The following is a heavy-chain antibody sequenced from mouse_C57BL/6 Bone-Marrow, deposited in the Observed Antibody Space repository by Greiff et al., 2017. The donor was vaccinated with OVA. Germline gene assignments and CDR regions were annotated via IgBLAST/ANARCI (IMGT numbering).Heavy chain of an antibody. Sequence: QVQLQQPGAELVRPGSSVKLSCKASGYTFTSYWMHWVKQRPIQGLEWIGNIDPSDSETHYNQKFKDKATLTVDKSSSTAYMQLSSLTSEDSAVYYCARSKDAYPFAYWGQGTLVTVSA. J-gene: IGHJ3*01. V-gene: IGHV1-52*01. CDR2: IDPSDSET. CDR3: ARSKDAYPFAY. CDR1: GYTFTSYW.